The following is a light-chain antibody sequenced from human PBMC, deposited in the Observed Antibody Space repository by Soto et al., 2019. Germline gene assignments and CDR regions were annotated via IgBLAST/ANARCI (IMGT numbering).Light chain of an antibody. CDR3: SSYTTSSTLE. J-gene: IGLJ2*01. CDR1: SSDIGHYNY. V-gene: IGLV2-14*01. CDR2: EVS. Sequence: QSALTQPASVSGSPGQSITISCTGTSSDIGHYNYVSWYQQHPGKAPKLMIYEVSNRPSGVSNRFSGSKSGNTASLTISGFQAEDEADYYCSSYTTSSTLEIGGGTKLTVL.